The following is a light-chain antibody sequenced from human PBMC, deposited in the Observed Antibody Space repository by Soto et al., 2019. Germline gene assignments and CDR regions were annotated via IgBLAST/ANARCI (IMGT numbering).Light chain of an antibody. CDR2: DAS. J-gene: IGKJ1*01. CDR3: QQYNTYSQT. V-gene: IGKV1-5*01. Sequence: DIQMTQSPPTLSASVGDRVTITCRASQSISGWLAWYQQKPGKAPKLLIYDASNLEGGVPSRFSGTGSGTEFTLTISSLQPEDVATYYCQQYNTYSQTFGQGTKVDIK. CDR1: QSISGW.